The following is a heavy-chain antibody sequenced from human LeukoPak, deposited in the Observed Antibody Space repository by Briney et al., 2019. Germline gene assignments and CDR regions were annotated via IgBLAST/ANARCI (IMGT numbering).Heavy chain of an antibody. J-gene: IGHJ3*02. CDR1: GYTFTGYY. CDR2: INPNSGGT. D-gene: IGHD5-24*01. CDR3: ARGSRVARWLQLRSMGDAFDI. Sequence: ASVRVSCKASGYTFTGYYMHWVRQAPGQGLEWMGWINPNSGGTNYAQKFQGRVTMTRDTSISTAYMELSRLRSDDTAVYYCARGSRVARWLQLRSMGDAFDIWGQGTMVTVSS. V-gene: IGHV1-2*02.